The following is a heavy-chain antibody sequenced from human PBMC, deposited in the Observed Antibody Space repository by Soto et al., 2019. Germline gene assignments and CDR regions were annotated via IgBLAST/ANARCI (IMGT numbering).Heavy chain of an antibody. CDR2: INNDGSVT. J-gene: IGHJ4*02. V-gene: IGHV3-74*01. CDR1: GFTFSSYR. CDR3: VKDPQQLIVYFDD. D-gene: IGHD6-13*01. Sequence: GSLRLSCAASGFTFSSYRMHWVRQAPGKGLVWVSRINNDGSVTNYADSVKGRFTISRDNAKSTLYLQMNSLRAEDTAVYYCVKDPQQLIVYFDDRAQRTPVTVSS.